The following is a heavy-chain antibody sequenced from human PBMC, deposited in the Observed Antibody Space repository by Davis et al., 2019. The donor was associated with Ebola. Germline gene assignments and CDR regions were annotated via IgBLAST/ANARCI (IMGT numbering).Heavy chain of an antibody. CDR1: GGSISSYY. CDR2: IYYSGST. Sequence: MPSETLSLTCTVSGGSISSYYWSWIRQPPGNGLEWIGYIYYSGSTNYNPSLKSRVTISVDTSKNQFSLKLSSVTAADTAVYYCKRGDYDVWNPPTHGTYYYDGMDVWGQGTTVTVSS. V-gene: IGHV4-59*01. CDR3: KRGDYDVWNPPTHGTYYYDGMDV. D-gene: IGHD3-3*01. J-gene: IGHJ6*02.